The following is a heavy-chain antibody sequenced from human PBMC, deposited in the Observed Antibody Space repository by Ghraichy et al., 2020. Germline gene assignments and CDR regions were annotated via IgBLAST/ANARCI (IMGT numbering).Heavy chain of an antibody. V-gene: IGHV3-23*01. J-gene: IGHJ4*01. CDR1: GFRFSSYG. D-gene: IGHD3-22*01. Sequence: GGSLRLSCAGFGFRFSSYGMSWVRQAPGKGLEWVAAISGSGGRTHYEESVKGRFIISRDNSRDTLSLQMSSLRAEDTAVYYCARDWECYASSGHPNFFDYRGQGNL. CDR2: ISGSGGRT. CDR3: ARDWECYASSGHPNFFDY.